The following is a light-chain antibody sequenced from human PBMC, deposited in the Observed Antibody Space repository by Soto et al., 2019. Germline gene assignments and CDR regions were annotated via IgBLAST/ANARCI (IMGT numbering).Light chain of an antibody. V-gene: IGLV2-8*01. Sequence: QSVLTQPPSASGSPGQSVTISCTGTSSDVGGYNYVSWYQQHPGKVPKLMVYEVNKRPSGVPDRFSGSKSGNTASLTVSGLQAEDEYDYYCTAYAGGNNVFGTGTKLTVL. CDR3: TAYAGGNNV. CDR2: EVN. J-gene: IGLJ1*01. CDR1: SSDVGGYNY.